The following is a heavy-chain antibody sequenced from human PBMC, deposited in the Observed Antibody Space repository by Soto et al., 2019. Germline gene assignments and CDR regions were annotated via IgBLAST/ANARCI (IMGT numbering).Heavy chain of an antibody. CDR2: VWHDESKI. Sequence: GWSLRLSCAASGFTFSSYPMHWVRQAPGKGLEWVAIVWHDESKIYYADSVKGRFTISRDNSKNMVFLQMNSLRAEDTALYYCAKNGLDNSPSAIDSWGPGTLVTVSS. CDR3: AKNGLDNSPSAIDS. CDR1: GFTFSSYP. D-gene: IGHD2-8*01. J-gene: IGHJ4*02. V-gene: IGHV3-33*06.